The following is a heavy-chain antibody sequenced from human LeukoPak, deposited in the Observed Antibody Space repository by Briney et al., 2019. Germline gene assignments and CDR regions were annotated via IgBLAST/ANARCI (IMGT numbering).Heavy chain of an antibody. Sequence: ASVKVSCKVPGYSVGDLPVHWLRQPPGKGLEWMGGVDVDDGETVYAQKFQARVTVTEDTNTDTAYMELSGLRSEDTAVYYCATSQQLLGETYAFDLWGQGTVVTVSS. J-gene: IGHJ3*01. CDR2: VDVDDGET. D-gene: IGHD3-3*01. CDR1: GYSVGDLP. CDR3: ATSQQLLGETYAFDL. V-gene: IGHV1-24*01.